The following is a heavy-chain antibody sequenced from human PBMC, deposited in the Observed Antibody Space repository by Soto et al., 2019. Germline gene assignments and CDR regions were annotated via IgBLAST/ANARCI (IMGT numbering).Heavy chain of an antibody. J-gene: IGHJ4*02. V-gene: IGHV1-18*01. CDR2: ISAYNGNT. Sequence: QVQLVQSGTEVKKPGASVKVSCEASGYTFSRYGISWVRQAPGQGLEWMGWISAYNGNTNYAQKFQDRVTMTTDTSTSTAYMELRSLRSDDTAMYYCAREAGAAGGIDLDYWGQGTLVTVSS. CDR1: GYTFSRYG. D-gene: IGHD6-13*01. CDR3: AREAGAAGGIDLDY.